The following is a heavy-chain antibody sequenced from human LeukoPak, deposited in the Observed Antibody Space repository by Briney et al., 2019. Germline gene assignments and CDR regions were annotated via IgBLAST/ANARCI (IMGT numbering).Heavy chain of an antibody. CDR3: ARGFRYAKYYDILTGPI. Sequence: PSETLSLTCTVSGGSISSYFWSWIRQPPGKGLEWIGHISYIGNTNYNTSLKSRLTMSIDTSKKQFSLKLSAVTAADTAVYYCARGFRYAKYYDILTGPIWGQGTMVTVSS. CDR1: GGSISSYF. CDR2: ISYIGNT. J-gene: IGHJ3*02. D-gene: IGHD3-9*01. V-gene: IGHV4-59*08.